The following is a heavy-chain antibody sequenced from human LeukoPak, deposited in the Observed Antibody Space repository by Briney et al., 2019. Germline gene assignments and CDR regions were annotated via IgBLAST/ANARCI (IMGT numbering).Heavy chain of an antibody. CDR1: GGSISSYY. J-gene: IGHJ3*02. V-gene: IGHV4-59*08. D-gene: IGHD2-15*01. Sequence: SETLSLTCTVSGGSISSYYWSWIRQSPGKGLEWIGYIYSSGSTKYNPSLSGRVTISVDTSKNHFPLRLSSVTAPDTAVYYCARHFRTGGRSTDAFDIWGQGTMVTVSS. CDR2: IYSSGST. CDR3: ARHFRTGGRSTDAFDI.